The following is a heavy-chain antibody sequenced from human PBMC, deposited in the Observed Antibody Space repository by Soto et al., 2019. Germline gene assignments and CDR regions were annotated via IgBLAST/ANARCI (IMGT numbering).Heavy chain of an antibody. J-gene: IGHJ4*02. Sequence: QVQLVQSGAEVKKPGASVKVSCKASGYTFTNYAFSWVQQAPGQGLEWMGWISAYNGNTNYPQKLQGRVTMTTDTSTSTAYMELRSLSADVTALYYCARDLAAAGPFYCWGQGTLVSVSS. CDR3: ARDLAAAGPFYC. CDR2: ISAYNGNT. CDR1: GYTFTNYA. V-gene: IGHV1-18*01. D-gene: IGHD6-13*01.